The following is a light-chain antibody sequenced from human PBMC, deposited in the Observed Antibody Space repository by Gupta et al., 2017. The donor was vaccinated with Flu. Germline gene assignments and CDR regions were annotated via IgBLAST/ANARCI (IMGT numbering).Light chain of an antibody. J-gene: IGKJ2*01. CDR2: DAS. CDR3: QQRSDLPMYT. Sequence: EVVLTQSPATLSLSPGERAVLSCRASQSVSPSLAWYQQKPGQAPRLLMYDASRRAAGIPARFSGSGYGTDFTLTISTLEPEDFAVYYCQQRSDLPMYTFGQGTKMEI. V-gene: IGKV3-11*01. CDR1: QSVSPS.